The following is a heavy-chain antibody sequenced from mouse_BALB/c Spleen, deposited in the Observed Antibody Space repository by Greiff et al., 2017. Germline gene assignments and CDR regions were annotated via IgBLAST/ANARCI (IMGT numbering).Heavy chain of an antibody. CDR1: GYSITSDYA. V-gene: IGHV3-2*02. D-gene: IGHD1-1*01. CDR2: ISYSGST. J-gene: IGHJ1*01. CDR3: AREEYYGSSHWYFDV. Sequence: EVKLQESGPGLVKPSQSLSLTCTVTGYSITSDYAWNWIRQFPGNKLEWMGYISYSGSTSYNPSLKSRISITRDTSKNQFFLQLNSVTTEDTATYYCAREEYYGSSHWYFDVWGAGTTVTVSS.